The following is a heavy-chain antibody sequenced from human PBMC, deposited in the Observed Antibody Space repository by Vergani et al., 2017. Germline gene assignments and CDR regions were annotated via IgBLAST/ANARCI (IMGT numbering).Heavy chain of an antibody. J-gene: IGHJ3*02. CDR1: GFTFSACP. V-gene: IGHV3-23*01. CDR2: ISARYPST. CDR3: ARPSAPGDYDALDI. D-gene: IGHD4-17*01. Sequence: EVQLLQSGGGVIQPGGSVRLSCAASGFTFSACPMTWVRQAPGKGLEWVSAISARYPSTYYADSVKGRFTISRDNAKNSLYLQMNSLRAEDTAVYHCARPSAPGDYDALDIWGQGTMVTVSS.